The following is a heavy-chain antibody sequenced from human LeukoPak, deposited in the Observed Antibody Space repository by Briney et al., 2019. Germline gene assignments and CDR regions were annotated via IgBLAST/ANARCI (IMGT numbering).Heavy chain of an antibody. J-gene: IGHJ5*02. CDR3: ARGGEEYCSSTSCYRLHNWFDP. CDR1: GYTFTSYY. CDR2: INPSGGST. V-gene: IGHV1-46*01. Sequence: ASVKVSCKASGYTFTSYYMHWVRQAPGQGLEWMGIINPSGGSTSYAQKLQGRVTMTTDTSTSTAYMELRSLRSDDTAVYYCARGGEEYCSSTSCYRLHNWFDPWGQGTLVTVSS. D-gene: IGHD2-2*01.